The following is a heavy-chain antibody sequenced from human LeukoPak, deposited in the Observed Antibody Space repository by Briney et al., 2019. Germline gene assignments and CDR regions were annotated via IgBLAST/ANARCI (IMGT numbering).Heavy chain of an antibody. CDR3: ARGRTFDN. CDR1: GGSISSYY. V-gene: IGHV4-59*01. CDR2: IYDRGST. J-gene: IGHJ4*02. Sequence: SSESLSLTCTVSGGSISSYYWSWIRQPPGKGLEWIGNIYDRGSTKYNPSLKSRVTISVDTSKNQFSLRLSSVNAADTAVYYCARGRTFDNWGQGTLVTVSS.